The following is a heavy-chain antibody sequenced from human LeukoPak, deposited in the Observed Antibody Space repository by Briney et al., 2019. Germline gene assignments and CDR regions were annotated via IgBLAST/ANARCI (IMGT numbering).Heavy chain of an antibody. CDR3: AHKGRGSGSYTK. CDR2: NYWNNDK. CDR1: GFSLSSTGVA. V-gene: IGHV2-5*01. J-gene: IGHJ4*02. Sequence: SGPTLVNPTQTLTLTCTFSGFSLSSTGVAVAWIRQPPGKALEWLAVNYWNNDKSYSPSLKTRLTITKGTSQNQVVLIMTNMDPVDTGTYYCAHKGRGSGSYTKWGQGTLVTVSS. D-gene: IGHD3-10*01.